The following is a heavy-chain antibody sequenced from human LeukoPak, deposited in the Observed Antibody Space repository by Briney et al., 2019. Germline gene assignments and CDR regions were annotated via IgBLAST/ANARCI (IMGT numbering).Heavy chain of an antibody. CDR3: ARYQVGATEYFDY. V-gene: IGHV3-23*01. CDR1: GFTFSSYA. Sequence: PGGSLRLSCAASGFTFSSYAMSWVRQAPGKGLEWVSAISGSGGSTYYADSVKGRFTISRDNSKNTLYLQMNSLRAEDTAVYYCARYQVGATEYFDYWGQGILVTVSS. D-gene: IGHD1-26*01. CDR2: ISGSGGST. J-gene: IGHJ4*02.